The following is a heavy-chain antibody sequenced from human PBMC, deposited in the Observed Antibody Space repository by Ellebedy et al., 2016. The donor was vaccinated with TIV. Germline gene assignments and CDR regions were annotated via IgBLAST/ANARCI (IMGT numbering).Heavy chain of an antibody. V-gene: IGHV1-69*13. CDR2: IIPISGTA. CDR1: GGTFSSYA. CDR3: ARAGGSGRNVEYNWFDP. Sequence: AASVKVSCQASGGTFSSYAISWVRQPPGQGLEWMGGIIPISGTANYAQKFQGRVPITADESTGTADMELSSLRSEDTAVYYCARAGGSGRNVEYNWFDPWGQGTLVTVSS. J-gene: IGHJ5*02. D-gene: IGHD3-10*01.